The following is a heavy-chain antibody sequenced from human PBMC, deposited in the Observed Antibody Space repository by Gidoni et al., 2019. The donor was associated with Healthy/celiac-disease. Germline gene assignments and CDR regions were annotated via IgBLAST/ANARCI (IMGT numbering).Heavy chain of an antibody. CDR1: GGSISSSSYY. Sequence: QLQLQESGPGLVKPSETLSLTCTVSGGSISSSSYYWGWIRPPPGKGLEWIGSIYYSGRTYYNPSLKSRVTISVDTSKNQCSLKLSSVTAADTAVYYCARHNPQERYFDWLLYSAFDIWGQGTMVTVSS. CDR2: IYYSGRT. V-gene: IGHV4-39*01. CDR3: ARHNPQERYFDWLLYSAFDI. J-gene: IGHJ3*02. D-gene: IGHD3-9*01.